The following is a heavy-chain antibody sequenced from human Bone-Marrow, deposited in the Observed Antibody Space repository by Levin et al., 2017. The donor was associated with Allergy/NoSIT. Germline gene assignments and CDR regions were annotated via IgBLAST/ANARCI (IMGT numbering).Heavy chain of an antibody. CDR2: ITSGSTGI. V-gene: IGHV3-48*03. CDR3: ARKLGGGFYYYSLDV. J-gene: IGHJ6*02. CDR1: GFTFANYE. D-gene: IGHD1-26*01. Sequence: GGSLRLSCSASGFTFANYEMNWVRQAPGKGLEWVSYITSGSTGIYYADSVKGRFTISRDNAKNSLYLQMNSLRAGDTAIYYCARKLGGGFYYYSLDVWGQGTTVTVSS.